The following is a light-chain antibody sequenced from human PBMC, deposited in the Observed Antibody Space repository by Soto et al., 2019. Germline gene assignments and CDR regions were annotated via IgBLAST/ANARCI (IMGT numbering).Light chain of an antibody. CDR1: SSNIGSNT. Sequence: QSVLTQPPSASGTPGQRVTISCSGSSSNIGSNTVNWYQQLPGTDPKLLIYSNNQRPSGVPDRFSGSKSGTSASLAISGLQSEDEADYYCAACDDSLNGWVFGGGTKVTVL. V-gene: IGLV1-44*01. CDR2: SNN. CDR3: AACDDSLNGWV. J-gene: IGLJ3*02.